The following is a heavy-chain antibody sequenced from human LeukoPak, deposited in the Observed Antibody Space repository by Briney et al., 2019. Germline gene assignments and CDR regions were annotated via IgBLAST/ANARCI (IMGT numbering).Heavy chain of an antibody. CDR2: TSSDLNVK. D-gene: IGHD3-10*01. V-gene: IGHV3-30-3*01. CDR3: AREGYYGSGSPPSLYFDY. J-gene: IGHJ4*02. CDR1: GFTFRNYV. Sequence: SGGSLELSCAASGFTFRNYVIHWVRQAPGKGLEWVAVTSSDLNVKLYADSVKGRFTISRDNSRSTLYLQMNSLRPEDTAIYYCAREGYYGSGSPPSLYFDYWGQGTLVTVSS.